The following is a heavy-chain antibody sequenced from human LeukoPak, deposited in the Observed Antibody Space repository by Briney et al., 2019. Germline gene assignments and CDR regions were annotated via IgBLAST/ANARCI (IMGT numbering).Heavy chain of an antibody. D-gene: IGHD6-13*01. CDR3: ARGRYSSTTYYFDS. J-gene: IGHJ4*02. V-gene: IGHV3-7*03. CDR2: IKKDGSET. Sequence: PGGSLRLSCAASGFTFSSYWMSWVRQAPGKGLEWVANIKKDGSETYYVDSVKGRFTISRDNAKNSLYLQMNSLRAEDTAIYYCARGRYSSTTYYFDSWGQGTLVTVSS. CDR1: GFTFSSYW.